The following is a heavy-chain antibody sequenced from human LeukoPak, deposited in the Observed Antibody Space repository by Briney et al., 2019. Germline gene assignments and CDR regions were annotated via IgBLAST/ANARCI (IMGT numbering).Heavy chain of an antibody. Sequence: GGSLRLSCAASGFTFSNAYMNWVRRAPGKGLEWVGRIKPKTDGETTEYAAPVKGRFSISRDDSKNMLYLQMNSLKTEDTAVYYCITPLPYSAQGGQGTLVTVSS. CDR3: ITPLPYSAQ. J-gene: IGHJ4*02. CDR1: GFTFSNAY. D-gene: IGHD2-21*01. V-gene: IGHV3-15*07. CDR2: IKPKTDGETT.